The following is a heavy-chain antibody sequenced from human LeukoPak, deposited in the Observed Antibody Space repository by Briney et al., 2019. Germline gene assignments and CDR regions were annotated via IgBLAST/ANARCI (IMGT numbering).Heavy chain of an antibody. CDR2: IDPSDSYT. V-gene: IGHV5-10-1*01. CDR3: ARHGDIVVVPAARVRERQGMDV. J-gene: IGHJ6*02. D-gene: IGHD2-2*01. Sequence: GESLKISCKGSGYSFTSYWISWVRQMPGKGLEWMGRIDPSDSYTNYSPSFQGHVTISADKSISTAYLQWSSLKASDTAMYYCARHGDIVVVPAARVRERQGMDVWGQGTTVTVSS. CDR1: GYSFTSYW.